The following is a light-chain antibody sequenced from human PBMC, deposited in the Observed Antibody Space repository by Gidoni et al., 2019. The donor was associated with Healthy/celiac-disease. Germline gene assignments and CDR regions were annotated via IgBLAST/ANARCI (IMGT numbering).Light chain of an antibody. Sequence: DNVMNYPSDSFAAALGESTTIDCKSSQSFLYSYNNKNYLAWYPQKPGQPPKLLIYWASTRESGVPDRFSGSGSGTDFTLTISSLQAEDVAVYYCQQYYSTPLTFGGGTKVEIK. J-gene: IGKJ4*01. CDR2: WAS. V-gene: IGKV4-1*01. CDR1: QSFLYSYNNKNY. CDR3: QQYYSTPLT.